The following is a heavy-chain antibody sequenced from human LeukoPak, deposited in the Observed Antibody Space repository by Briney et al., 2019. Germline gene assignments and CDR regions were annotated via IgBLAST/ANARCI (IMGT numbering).Heavy chain of an antibody. CDR2: INHSGST. D-gene: IGHD3-22*01. CDR1: GVSFSGYY. V-gene: IGHV4-34*01. CDR3: ARGGYYYDSSGYYYPGTFDY. Sequence: ASETLSLTCAVSGVSFSGYYWSWIRQPPGKGLEWIGEINHSGSTKYNPSLKSRVTISVDTSKNQFSLKLSSVTAADTAVYYCARGGYYYDSSGYYYPGTFDYWGQGTLVTVSS. J-gene: IGHJ4*02.